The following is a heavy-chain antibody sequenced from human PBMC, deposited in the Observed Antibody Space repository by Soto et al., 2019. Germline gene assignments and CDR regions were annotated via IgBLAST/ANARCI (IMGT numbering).Heavy chain of an antibody. J-gene: IGHJ3*02. V-gene: IGHV6-1*01. CDR1: GDSVSSSRAA. CDR3: AREDSAGTNDAVDI. D-gene: IGHD3-10*01. CDR2: TYYRSRWYN. Sequence: QVPLQQSGPGLVKPSQTLSLTCAISGDSVSSSRAALGWIRQSPSRGLEWLGRTYYRSRWYNDYADSVKSRITIKPDTYRNQLSLPLISATPEDTAVYYCAREDSAGTNDAVDIWGHGTMVTVSS.